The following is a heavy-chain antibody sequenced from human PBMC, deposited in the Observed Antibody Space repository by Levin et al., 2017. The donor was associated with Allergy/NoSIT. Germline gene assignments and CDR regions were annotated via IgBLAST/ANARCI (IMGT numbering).Heavy chain of an antibody. V-gene: IGHV1-69*01. Sequence: PGESLKISCQASGGTFSGRAISWVRQAPGQGLEWMGGFIPMFDTANYAQKFQGRLTITADDSTGTAHMELSSLRSDDTALYYCARAQWLIVRGDEAFYYYDMDVWGQGTTVTVSS. CDR3: ARAQWLIVRGDEAFYYYDMDV. CDR1: GGTFSGRA. D-gene: IGHD2/OR15-2a*01. J-gene: IGHJ6*02. CDR2: FIPMFDTA.